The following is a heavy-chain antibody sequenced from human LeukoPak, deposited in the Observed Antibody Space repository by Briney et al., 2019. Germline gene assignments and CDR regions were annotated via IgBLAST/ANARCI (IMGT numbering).Heavy chain of an antibody. J-gene: IGHJ4*02. CDR2: INPNSGGT. CDR3: ALTYYSDSSGYGPPDY. Sequence: ASVKVSCKASGYSFTGYYIHWVRRAPGQGLEWMGWINPNSGGTNYAQKFQGRVTMTRDTSISTAYMELSRLRSDDTAVYYCALTYYSDSSGYGPPDYWGQGTLVTVSS. CDR1: GYSFTGYY. V-gene: IGHV1-2*02. D-gene: IGHD3-22*01.